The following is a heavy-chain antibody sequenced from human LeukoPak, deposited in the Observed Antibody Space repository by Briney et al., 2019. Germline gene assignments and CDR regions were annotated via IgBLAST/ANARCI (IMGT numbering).Heavy chain of an antibody. J-gene: IGHJ4*02. CDR3: ARDIHYDSSGYYHPHFDY. Sequence: ASVKVSCKASGGTFSSYAISWVRQAPGQGLEWMGRIIPIFGTANYAQKFQGRVTITTDESTSTAYMELSSLRSEDTAVYYCARDIHYDSSGYYHPHFDYWGQGTLVTVSS. V-gene: IGHV1-69*05. D-gene: IGHD3-22*01. CDR2: IIPIFGTA. CDR1: GGTFSSYA.